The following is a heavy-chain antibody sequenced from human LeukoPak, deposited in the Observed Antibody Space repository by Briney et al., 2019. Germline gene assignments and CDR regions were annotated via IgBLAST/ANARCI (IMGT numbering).Heavy chain of an antibody. Sequence: ASVKVSCKASGYTFTDYFIHWVRQAPGQGLEWMGWISAYNGNTIYAQKLHGRVTMTTDTSTSTAYMELRSLRSDDTAVYYCARDSVIAARRNAFDIWGQGTMVTVSS. CDR3: ARDSVIAARRNAFDI. J-gene: IGHJ3*02. V-gene: IGHV1-18*04. CDR2: ISAYNGNT. D-gene: IGHD6-6*01. CDR1: GYTFTDYF.